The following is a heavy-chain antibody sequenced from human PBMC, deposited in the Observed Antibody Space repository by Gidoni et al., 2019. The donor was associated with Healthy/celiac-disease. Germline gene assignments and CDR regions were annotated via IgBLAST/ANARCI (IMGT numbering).Heavy chain of an antibody. J-gene: IGHJ4*02. V-gene: IGHV4-61*02. D-gene: IGHD3-10*01. CDR3: ASERSRTLGTPFDY. CDR2: IYTSGST. Sequence: QVQLQESGAGLVKPSQSLALTCTVPGGSISSGSYYWSWIRQPAGKGLEWIGRIYTSGSTNYNPSLKSRVTISVDTSKNQFSLKLSSVTAADTAVYYCASERSRTLGTPFDYWGQGTLVTVSS. CDR1: GGSISSGSYY.